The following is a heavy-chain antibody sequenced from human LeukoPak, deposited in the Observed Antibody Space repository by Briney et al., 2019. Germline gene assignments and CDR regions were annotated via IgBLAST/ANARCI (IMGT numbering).Heavy chain of an antibody. CDR1: GYTFTGYY. J-gene: IGHJ6*03. D-gene: IGHD3-16*01. CDR3: ARVAHKIMNYDYYYFYYMNV. Sequence: ASVKVSCKASGYTFTGYYMHWVRQAPGQGLEWMGWINPNSGGTNYAQKFQGRVTMTRDTSISTAYMELSRLRSDDTAVYYCARVAHKIMNYDYYYFYYMNVWGKGTTVTVSS. V-gene: IGHV1-2*02. CDR2: INPNSGGT.